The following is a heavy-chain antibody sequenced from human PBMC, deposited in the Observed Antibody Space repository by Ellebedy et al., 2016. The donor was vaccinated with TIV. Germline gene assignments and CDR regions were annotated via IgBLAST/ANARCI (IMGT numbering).Heavy chain of an antibody. CDR3: ARDTSRNYDILTGYYTPYYYGMDV. V-gene: IGHV3-23*01. J-gene: IGHJ6*02. CDR2: ISDSGGNT. D-gene: IGHD3-9*01. Sequence: GGSLRLXXAASGFPFSSYAMSWVRQPPGKGLEWVSSISDSGGNTYYADSVRGRFIISRDNAKNSLYLQMNSLRAEDTAGYYCARDTSRNYDILTGYYTPYYYGMDVWGQGTTVTVSS. CDR1: GFPFSSYA.